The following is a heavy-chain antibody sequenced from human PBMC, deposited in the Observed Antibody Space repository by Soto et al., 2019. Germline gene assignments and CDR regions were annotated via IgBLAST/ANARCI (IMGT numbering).Heavy chain of an antibody. D-gene: IGHD1-20*01. J-gene: IGHJ4*02. CDR3: ARSRGITGTVFDY. CDR2: IYSGGST. Sequence: GGSLRLSCAASGFTVSSNYMSWVRQAPGKGLEWVSVIYSGGSTYYADSVKGRFTISRDNSKNTLYLQMNSLRAEDTAVYYCARSRGITGTVFDYWGQGTLVTAPQ. CDR1: GFTVSSNY. V-gene: IGHV3-53*01.